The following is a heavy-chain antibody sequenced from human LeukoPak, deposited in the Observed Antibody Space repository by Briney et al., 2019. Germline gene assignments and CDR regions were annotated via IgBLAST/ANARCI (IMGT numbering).Heavy chain of an antibody. CDR3: AKVTSGYYDILTGFVGPDY. D-gene: IGHD3-9*01. CDR2: ISGSGGST. CDR1: GFTFSSYA. J-gene: IGHJ4*02. Sequence: GGSLRLSCAASGFTFSSYAMSWVRQAPGKGLEWVSAISGSGGSTYYADSVKGRFTISRDNSKNTLYLQMNSLRAEDTAVYYCAKVTSGYYDILTGFVGPDYWGQGTLVTVSS. V-gene: IGHV3-23*01.